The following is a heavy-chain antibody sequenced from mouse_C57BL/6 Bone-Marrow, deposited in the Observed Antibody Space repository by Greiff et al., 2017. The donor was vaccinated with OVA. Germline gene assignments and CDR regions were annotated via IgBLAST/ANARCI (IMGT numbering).Heavy chain of an antibody. CDR2: IWWDDDK. D-gene: IGHD1-1*01. CDR3: ARISYYYGSSYDYYAMDY. V-gene: IGHV8-8*01. CDR1: GFSLSTSGMG. Sequence: QVTLKVSGPGILQPSQTLSLTCSFSGFSLSTSGMGVGWIRQPSGKGLEWLAHIWWDDDKYYNPALKSRLTISKDTSKNQVFLRIANVDTADTATYYCARISYYYGSSYDYYAMDYWGQGTSVTVSS. J-gene: IGHJ4*01.